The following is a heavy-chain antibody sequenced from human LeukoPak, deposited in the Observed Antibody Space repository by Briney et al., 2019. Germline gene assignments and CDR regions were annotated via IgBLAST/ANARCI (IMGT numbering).Heavy chain of an antibody. CDR3: ADIGSFDY. J-gene: IGHJ4*02. CDR1: GFTFSDHY. Sequence: GGSLRLSCAASGFTFSDHYMERVRQAPGKGLEWVGRIRNKAGSYTTDYAASVKGRFTISRDDSKNSLYLQMNSLTTEDTAVYYCADIGSFDYWGQGTLVTVSS. CDR2: IRNKAGSYTT. V-gene: IGHV3-72*01.